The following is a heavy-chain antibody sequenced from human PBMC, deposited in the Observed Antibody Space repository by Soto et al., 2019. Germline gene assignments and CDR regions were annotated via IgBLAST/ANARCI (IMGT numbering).Heavy chain of an antibody. J-gene: IGHJ5*02. D-gene: IGHD3-10*01. CDR2: IYYSGST. Sequence: SEPLSLTCTGSGGSISSYYWSWIRQPPGKGLEWIGYIYYSGSTNYNPSLKSRVTISVDTSKNQFSLKLSSVTAADTAVYYCARGGHITMVRGVIGWFDPWGQGTLVTVSS. CDR1: GGSISSYY. CDR3: ARGGHITMVRGVIGWFDP. V-gene: IGHV4-59*01.